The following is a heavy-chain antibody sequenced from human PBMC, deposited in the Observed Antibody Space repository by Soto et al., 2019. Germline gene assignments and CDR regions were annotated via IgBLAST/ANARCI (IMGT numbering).Heavy chain of an antibody. Sequence: QVQLVQSGAEVKKPGSSVTVSCKASGGTFGNSAISWVRQAPGQGLEWMGGINPIFPTPDYAKKFQGRVTITADESTSTADMELTSLASEDTDVYYCGRDKDRQQLGGNYYYGIDVWGQGTTVTVSS. J-gene: IGHJ6*02. CDR3: GRDKDRQQLGGNYYYGIDV. CDR1: GGTFGNSA. D-gene: IGHD3-3*02. V-gene: IGHV1-69*12. CDR2: INPIFPTP.